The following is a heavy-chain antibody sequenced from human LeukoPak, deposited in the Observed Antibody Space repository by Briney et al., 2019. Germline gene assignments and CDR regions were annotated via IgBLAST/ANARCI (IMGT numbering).Heavy chain of an antibody. D-gene: IGHD6-13*01. J-gene: IGHJ5*02. CDR2: IYYSGNT. Sequence: SETLSLTCTVSGGSITSYYWSWIRQPPGKGLERIGYIYYSGNTDYNPSLKSRVTISVDTSKNQFSLKVSSVTAADTAVYYCAIAAAGLDWFDPWGQGTLVTVSS. CDR1: GGSITSYY. V-gene: IGHV4-59*01. CDR3: AIAAAGLDWFDP.